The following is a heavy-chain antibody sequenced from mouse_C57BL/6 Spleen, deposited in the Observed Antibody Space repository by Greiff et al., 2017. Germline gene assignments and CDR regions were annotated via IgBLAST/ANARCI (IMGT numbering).Heavy chain of an antibody. J-gene: IGHJ1*03. Sequence: QVHVKQPGAELVKPGASVKMSCKASGYTFTSYWITWVKQRPGQGLEWIGDIYPGSGSTNYNEKFKSKATLTVDTSSSTAYMQLSSLTSEDSAVYYCAIYYDYDGDWYFDVWGTGTTVTVSS. CDR2: IYPGSGST. D-gene: IGHD2-4*01. CDR3: AIYYDYDGDWYFDV. CDR1: GYTFTSYW. V-gene: IGHV1-55*01.